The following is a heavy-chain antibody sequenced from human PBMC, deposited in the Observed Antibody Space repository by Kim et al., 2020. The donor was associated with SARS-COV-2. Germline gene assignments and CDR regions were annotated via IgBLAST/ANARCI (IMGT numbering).Heavy chain of an antibody. CDR2: IYYSGST. V-gene: IGHV4-59*08. J-gene: IGHJ4*02. D-gene: IGHD6-19*01. Sequence: SETLSLTCTVSGGSISSYYWNWIRQPPGKGLEWIGYIYYSGSTNYNPSLKSRVTISVDTSKNQFSLKLSSVTAADTAVYYCARSQEGYISGWYLDYWGQGTLVTVSS. CDR1: GGSISSYY. CDR3: ARSQEGYISGWYLDY.